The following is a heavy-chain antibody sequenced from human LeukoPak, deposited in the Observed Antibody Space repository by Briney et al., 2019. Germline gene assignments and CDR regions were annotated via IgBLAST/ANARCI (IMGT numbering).Heavy chain of an antibody. D-gene: IGHD3-22*01. CDR3: ARYYDYDSRGYYYYFDY. CDR2: ISSSSSYI. CDR1: GFTFSSYS. V-gene: IGHV3-21*01. J-gene: IGHJ4*02. Sequence: GGSLRLSCAASGFTFSSYSLNWVRQAPGKGLEWVSSISSSSSYIYYADSVKGRFTISRDNAKNSLYLQMNSLRAEDTALYYRARYYDYDSRGYYYYFDYWGQGTLVTVSS.